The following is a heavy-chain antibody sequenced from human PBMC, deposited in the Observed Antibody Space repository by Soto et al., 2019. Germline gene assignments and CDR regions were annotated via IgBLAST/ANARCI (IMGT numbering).Heavy chain of an antibody. CDR2: IKQDGSEK. J-gene: IGHJ4*02. CDR1: GFTFSSYW. CDR3: ARDDLLDY. Sequence: SLRLSCAAPGFTFSSYWMDWVRQAPGKGLEWVANIKQDGSEKYYVDSVKGRFTISRDNAKNSLYLQMNSLRAEDTAVYYCARDDLLDYWGQGTLVTVSS. V-gene: IGHV3-7*01.